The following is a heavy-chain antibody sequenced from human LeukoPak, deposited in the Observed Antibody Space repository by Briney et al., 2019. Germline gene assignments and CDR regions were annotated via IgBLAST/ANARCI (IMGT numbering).Heavy chain of an antibody. V-gene: IGHV4-39*07. CDR3: VRDTRYDMDV. CDR2: IYYSGST. Sequence: SETLSLTCTVSGGSISSSSYYWGWIRQPPGKGLEWIGSIYYSGSTYYNPSLKSRVTISVDTSKNQFSLQLNSVTAADTALYYCVRDTRYDMDVWGKGTTVTVSS. CDR1: GGSISSSSYY. J-gene: IGHJ6*03.